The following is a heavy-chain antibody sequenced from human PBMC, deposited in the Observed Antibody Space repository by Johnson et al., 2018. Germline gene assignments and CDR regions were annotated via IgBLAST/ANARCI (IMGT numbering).Heavy chain of an antibody. V-gene: IGHV3-30*18. CDR3: AKSGYYYYMDV. CDR2: ISYDGSNK. CDR1: GFTFSSYA. D-gene: IGHD3-10*01. J-gene: IGHJ6*03. Sequence: QVQLVESGGGVVQPGRSLRLSCAASGFTFSSYALHWVRQAPGTGLEWVAFISYDGSNKYYADSVKGRFTISRDNSKNTLYLQLNSLIAEDTAVYYFAKSGYYYYMDVWGKGTTVTVSS.